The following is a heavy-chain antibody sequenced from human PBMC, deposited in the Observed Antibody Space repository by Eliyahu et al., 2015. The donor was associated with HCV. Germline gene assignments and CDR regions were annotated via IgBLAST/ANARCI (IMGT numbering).Heavy chain of an antibody. D-gene: IGHD2-8*01. J-gene: IGHJ4*02. CDR2: IYSGGST. CDR3: ARGAMVKD. CDR1: GFTVRSNY. Sequence: EXQLVESGGGLIQPXGSLXLSXAASGFTVRSNYMSWVRQVPGXGLEWVSVIYSGGSTXXTDSVKGRFTISRDNSKNTLYLQMNNLSAGDTALYYCARGAMVKDWGQGTLVTVSS. V-gene: IGHV3-53*01.